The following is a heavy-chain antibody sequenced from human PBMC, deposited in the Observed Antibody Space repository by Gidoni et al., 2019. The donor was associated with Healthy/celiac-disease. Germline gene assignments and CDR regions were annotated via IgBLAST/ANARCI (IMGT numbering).Heavy chain of an antibody. CDR3: ARGYCTNGVCYRHAFDI. CDR1: GFTFSSSD. Sequence: EVQLVESGGGLVQPGGSLRLSCAASGFTFSSSDMHWVRQATGKGLGWVSAIGTAGDTYYPGSVKGRFTISRENAKNSLYLQMNSLRAGDTAVYYCARGYCTNGVCYRHAFDIWGQGTMVTVSS. D-gene: IGHD2-8*01. CDR2: IGTAGDT. V-gene: IGHV3-13*01. J-gene: IGHJ3*02.